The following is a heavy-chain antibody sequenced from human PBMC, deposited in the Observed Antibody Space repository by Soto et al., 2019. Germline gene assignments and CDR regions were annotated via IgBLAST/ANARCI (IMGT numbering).Heavy chain of an antibody. CDR1: GFTFSSYW. J-gene: IGHJ6*02. CDR3: ARELPHTMGLGEVVVAAADYHYGMDV. Sequence: EVQLVESGGGLVQPGGSLRLSCAASGFTFSSYWMHWVRQAPGKGLVWVSRINSDGSSTRYADSVKGRFTISRDNAKNTLFVQMNSLRAGDTAVYYCARELPHTMGLGEVVVAAADYHYGMDVWGQGTTVTVSS. V-gene: IGHV3-74*01. CDR2: INSDGSST. D-gene: IGHD2-15*01.